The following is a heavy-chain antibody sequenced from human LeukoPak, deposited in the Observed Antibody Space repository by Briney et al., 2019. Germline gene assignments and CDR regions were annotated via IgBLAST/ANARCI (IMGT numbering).Heavy chain of an antibody. V-gene: IGHV4-59*01. CDR1: GGSISSYY. Sequence: SETLSLTCTVSGGSISSYYWSWIRQPPGKGLEWIGYIYYSGSTNYNPSLKSRVTISVDTSKNQFSLKLSSVTAADTAVYYCARGCSSGWYCAEYFQHWGQGTLVTVSS. J-gene: IGHJ1*01. D-gene: IGHD6-19*01. CDR2: IYYSGST. CDR3: ARGCSSGWYCAEYFQH.